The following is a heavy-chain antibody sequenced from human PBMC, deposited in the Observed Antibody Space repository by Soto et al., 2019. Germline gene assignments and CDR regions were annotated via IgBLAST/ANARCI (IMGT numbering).Heavy chain of an antibody. Sequence: GGSLRLSCAASGFTFSSYAMHWVRHAPGKGLEWVAVISSDGTKKSYADSVKGRFTISRDNSKDTLFLQMNSLRTEDTAVYYCARDEYYDPSGPPYDYWGQGSLVTVSS. CDR2: ISSDGTKK. V-gene: IGHV3-30-3*01. CDR1: GFTFSSYA. J-gene: IGHJ4*02. D-gene: IGHD3-16*01. CDR3: ARDEYYDPSGPPYDY.